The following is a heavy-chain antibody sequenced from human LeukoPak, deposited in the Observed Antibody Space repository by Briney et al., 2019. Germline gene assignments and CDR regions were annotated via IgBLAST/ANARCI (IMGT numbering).Heavy chain of an antibody. D-gene: IGHD4-17*01. CDR1: GDTFSSYD. CDR2: MNPNSGNT. J-gene: IGHJ4*02. V-gene: IGHV1-8*01. Sequence: ASVTVSCKASGDTFSSYDSNWVRQAPGQGLEWMGWMNPNSGNTDYAQKFQGRVTMTRNTSISTAYMELSSLRSEDTAVYYCARTSAVTSIDYWGQGTLVTVSS. CDR3: ARTSAVTSIDY.